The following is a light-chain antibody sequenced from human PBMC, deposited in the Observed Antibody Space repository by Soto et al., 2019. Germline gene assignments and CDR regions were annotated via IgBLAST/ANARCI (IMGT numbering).Light chain of an antibody. CDR3: QAWGTGTKRV. CDR1: SGHSNYV. V-gene: IGLV4-69*01. Sequence: QLVLTQSPSASASLGASVKLTCTLSSGHSNYVIAWHQQQPEKGPRFLMKLNSDGSHYKGDVIPDRFSGSSSGAERYLTISSLQSEDDADYYCQAWGTGTKRVFGGGTKVTVL. J-gene: IGLJ2*01. CDR2: LNSDGSH.